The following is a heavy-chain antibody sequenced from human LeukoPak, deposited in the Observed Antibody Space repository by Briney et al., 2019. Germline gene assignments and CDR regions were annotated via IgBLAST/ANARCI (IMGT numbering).Heavy chain of an antibody. Sequence: GGSLRLSCAASGFTFSSYAMSWVRQAPGKGLEWVANIKQDGSEKYYVDSVKGRFTISRDNAKNSLYLQMNSLRAEDTAVYYCARELGYYDSSGFDYWGQGTLVTVSS. J-gene: IGHJ4*02. D-gene: IGHD3-22*01. V-gene: IGHV3-7*01. CDR2: IKQDGSEK. CDR1: GFTFSSYA. CDR3: ARELGYYDSSGFDY.